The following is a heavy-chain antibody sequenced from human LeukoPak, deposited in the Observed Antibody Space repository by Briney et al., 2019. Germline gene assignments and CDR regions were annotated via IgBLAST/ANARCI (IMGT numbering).Heavy chain of an antibody. D-gene: IGHD1-1*01. CDR3: ARDGTTGTTRDAFDI. Sequence: GGSLRLSCAVSGFTFSTYWMHWVRQAPGEGLVWVSRINSDGSSTYYADSVKGRFTISRDNAKNTLYLQMNSLRAEDTAVYYCARDGTTGTTRDAFDIWGQGTMVTVSS. J-gene: IGHJ3*02. V-gene: IGHV3-74*01. CDR1: GFTFSTYW. CDR2: INSDGSST.